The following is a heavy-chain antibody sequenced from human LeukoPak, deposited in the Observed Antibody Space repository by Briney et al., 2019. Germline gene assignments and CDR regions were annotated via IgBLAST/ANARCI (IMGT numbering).Heavy chain of an antibody. CDR1: GGSISNYY. J-gene: IGHJ2*01. D-gene: IGHD3-16*01. V-gene: IGHV4-59*01. CDR2: IYYSGST. Sequence: SETLSLTCTVSGGSISNYYWSWIRQPPGKGLEWIGSIYYSGSTNYHPSLKSRVTISVDTSKNQFSLKLSSVTAADTAVYYCARDFGGVDWYFDLWGRGTLVTVSS. CDR3: ARDFGGVDWYFDL.